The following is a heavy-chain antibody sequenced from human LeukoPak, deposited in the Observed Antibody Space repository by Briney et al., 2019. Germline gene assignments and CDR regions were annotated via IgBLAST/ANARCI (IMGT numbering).Heavy chain of an antibody. CDR3: ARDSALATVTTRVNYYYYYMDV. J-gene: IGHJ6*03. V-gene: IGHV4-61*02. CDR2: IYTSGST. Sequence: PSETLSLTCTVSGGSISSGSYYWSWIRQPAGKGLEWTGRIYTSGSTNYNPSLKSRVTISVDTSKNQFSLKLSSVTAADTAVYYCARDSALATVTTRVNYYYYYMDVWGKGTTVTVSS. CDR1: GGSISSGSYY. D-gene: IGHD4-17*01.